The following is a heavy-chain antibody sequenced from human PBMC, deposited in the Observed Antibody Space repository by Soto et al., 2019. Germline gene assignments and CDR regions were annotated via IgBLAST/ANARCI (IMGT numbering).Heavy chain of an antibody. J-gene: IGHJ4*02. CDR1: GFTFSSYA. CDR3: ARESEDLTSNFDY. CDR2: ISYDGSNK. V-gene: IGHV3-30-3*01. Sequence: GGSLRLSCAASGFTFSSYAMHWVRQAPGKGLEWVAVISYDGSNKYYADSVKGRFTISRDNSKNTLYLQMNSLRAEDTAVYYCARESEDLTSNFDYWGQGTLVTVSS.